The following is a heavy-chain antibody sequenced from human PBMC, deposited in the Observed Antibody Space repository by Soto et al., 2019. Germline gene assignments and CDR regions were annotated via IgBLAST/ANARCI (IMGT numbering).Heavy chain of an antibody. J-gene: IGHJ5*02. CDR2: IYHSGST. CDR3: AGDSSGYYRGFDP. V-gene: IGHV4-4*02. Sequence: SETLSLTCAVSGGSISSSNWWSWVRQPPGKGLEWIGEIYHSGSTNYDPSLKSRVTILVDKSKNQFSLKLSSVTAADTAVYYCAGDSSGYYRGFDPWGQGTLVTVSS. D-gene: IGHD3-22*01. CDR1: GGSISSSNW.